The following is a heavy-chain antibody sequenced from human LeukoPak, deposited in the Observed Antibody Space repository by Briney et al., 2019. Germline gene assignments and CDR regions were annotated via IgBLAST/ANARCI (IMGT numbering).Heavy chain of an antibody. CDR2: IYTSGST. CDR1: GGSISSSSYY. J-gene: IGHJ4*02. Sequence: SETLSLTCTVSGGSISSSSYYWSWIRQPAGKGLEWIGRIYTSGSTNYNPSLKSRVTMSVDTSKNQFSLKLSSVTAADTAVCYCARDPTLDYWGQGTLVTVSS. CDR3: ARDPTLDY. V-gene: IGHV4-61*02.